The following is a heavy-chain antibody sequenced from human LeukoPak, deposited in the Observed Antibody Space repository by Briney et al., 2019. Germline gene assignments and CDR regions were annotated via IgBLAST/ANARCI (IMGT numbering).Heavy chain of an antibody. CDR2: ISGGGDNT. V-gene: IGHV3-23*01. CDR3: AKDRHEYSSSFAAAYFDY. D-gene: IGHD6-6*01. Sequence: GGSLRLSCAASGFTFSSYAMSWVRQAPGKGLEWVSSISGGGDNTYYADSVKGRFTISRDNSKNTLYLQMNSLRAEDTAVYYCAKDRHEYSSSFAAAYFDYWGQGTLVTVSS. J-gene: IGHJ4*02. CDR1: GFTFSSYA.